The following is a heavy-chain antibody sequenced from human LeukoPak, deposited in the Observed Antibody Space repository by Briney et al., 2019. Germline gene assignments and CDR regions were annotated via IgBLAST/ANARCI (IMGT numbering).Heavy chain of an antibody. CDR3: ARRITIFGVVTTYYFDY. V-gene: IGHV3-49*04. D-gene: IGHD3-3*01. CDR1: GFTFSSYA. J-gene: IGHJ4*02. CDR2: IRSKAYGGTT. Sequence: GRSLRLSCAASGFTFSSYAMHWVRQAPGKGLEWVGFIRSKAYGGTTEYAASVKGRFTISRDDSKSIAYLQMNSLKTEDTAVYYCARRITIFGVVTTYYFDYWGQGTLVTVSS.